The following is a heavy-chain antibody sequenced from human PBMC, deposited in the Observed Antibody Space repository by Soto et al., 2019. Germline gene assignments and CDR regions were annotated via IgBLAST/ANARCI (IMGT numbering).Heavy chain of an antibody. CDR2: IKSDSDNT. J-gene: IGHJ4*02. D-gene: IGHD2-21*02. CDR3: ARDRDWALDY. V-gene: IGHV1-3*04. Sequence: ASVKVSCKASGYTFTNYAMHWVRQAPGQRPEWMGWIKSDSDNTKYSQRFQGRVTLSKDTSATTVYMELRSLRSDDTALYYCARDRDWALDYWAQGTLVTVSS. CDR1: GYTFTNYA.